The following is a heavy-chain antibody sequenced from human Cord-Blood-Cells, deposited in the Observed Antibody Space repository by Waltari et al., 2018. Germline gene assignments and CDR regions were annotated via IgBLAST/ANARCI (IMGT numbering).Heavy chain of an antibody. J-gene: IGHJ4*02. D-gene: IGHD5-12*01. Sequence: QVQLQQWGAGLLKPSETLSLTCAVYGGSFSGYYWSWIRQPPGKGLEWIGEIKHSGSTNYNPSLKSRVTISVDTSKNQFSLKLSSVTAADTAVYYCARGRSIVATYYFDYWGQGTLVTVSS. CDR1: GGSFSGYY. CDR2: IKHSGST. CDR3: ARGRSIVATYYFDY. V-gene: IGHV4-34*01.